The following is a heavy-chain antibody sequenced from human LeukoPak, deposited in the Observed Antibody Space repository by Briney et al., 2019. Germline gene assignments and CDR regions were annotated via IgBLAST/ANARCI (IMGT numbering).Heavy chain of an antibody. CDR3: ARDERYSMDY. CDR1: GYTFTSYG. D-gene: IGHD1-14*01. CDR2: ISAYNGNT. V-gene: IGHV1-18*01. Sequence: ASVKVSCKASGYTFTSYGISWVRQAPGQGLEWMGWISAYNGNTNYAQKLQGRVSMTTDTSTSTAYMDLRSLRSDDTAMYYCARDERYSMDYWGQGTLVTVSS. J-gene: IGHJ4*02.